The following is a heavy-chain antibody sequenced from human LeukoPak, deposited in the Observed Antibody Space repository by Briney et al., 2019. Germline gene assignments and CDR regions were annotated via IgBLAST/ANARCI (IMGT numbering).Heavy chain of an antibody. CDR1: GVTFGDYT. CDR3: AKEDYGDYSSGFDI. Sequence: PGGSLRLSCAASGVTFGDYTMHWVRQAPGKGLEWVSLISWDGGSTYYADSVKGRFTISRDNRKNSLSMQMNSLRTEDTALYYCAKEDYGDYSSGFDIWGQXTLVTVSS. D-gene: IGHD4-17*01. CDR2: ISWDGGST. J-gene: IGHJ3*02. V-gene: IGHV3-43*01.